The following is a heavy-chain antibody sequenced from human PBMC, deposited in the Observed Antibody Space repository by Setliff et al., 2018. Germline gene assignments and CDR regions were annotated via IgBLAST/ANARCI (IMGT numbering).Heavy chain of an antibody. CDR1: GYTFTSYG. CDR2: ISAYIGNT. J-gene: IGHJ6*02. Sequence: ASVKVSCKASGYTFTSYGISWVRQAPGQGLEWMGWISAYIGNTNYAQKLQGRVTMTTDTSTSTAYMELRSLRSDDTAVYYCARVVGDYDYEDYYYYGMDVWGQGTTVTVSS. CDR3: ARVVGDYDYEDYYYYGMDV. V-gene: IGHV1-18*01. D-gene: IGHD4-17*01.